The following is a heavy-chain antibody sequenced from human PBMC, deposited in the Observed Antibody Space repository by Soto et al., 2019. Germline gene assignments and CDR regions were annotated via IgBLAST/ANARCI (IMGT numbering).Heavy chain of an antibody. CDR1: GGTFSSYA. J-gene: IGHJ4*02. V-gene: IGHV1-69*13. CDR3: ARESLVTGTRHFDY. Sequence: GASVKVSCKASGGTFSSYAISWVRQAPGQGLEWMGGIIPIFGTANYAQKFQGRVTITADESTSTAYMELSSLRSEDTAVYYCARESLVTGTRHFDYWGQGTLVTVSS. CDR2: IIPIFGTA. D-gene: IGHD1-7*01.